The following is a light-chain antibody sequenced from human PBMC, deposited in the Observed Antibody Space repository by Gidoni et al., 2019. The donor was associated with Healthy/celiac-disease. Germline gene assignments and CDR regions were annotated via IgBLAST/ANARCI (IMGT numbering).Light chain of an antibody. CDR2: DAS. CDR3: QQYDNRPPNT. J-gene: IGKJ4*01. CDR1: QDISNY. Sequence: DIQMTQSPSSLSASVGDRVTITCQASQDISNYLNWYQQKPGKAPKHLIYDASNLETGVPSRFSGSRSGTDFTFTISSLQHEDIATYYCQQYDNRPPNTFGGGTKVEIK. V-gene: IGKV1-33*01.